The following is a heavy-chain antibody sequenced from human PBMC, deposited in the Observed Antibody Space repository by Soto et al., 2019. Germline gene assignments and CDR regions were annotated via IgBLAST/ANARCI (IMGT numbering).Heavy chain of an antibody. Sequence: QVQLQESGPGLVKVSETLSLTCIVSGGSISGYYWSWIRQPPGKGLEWIGYIYYSGSTNYNPSLKSRVTISVDTSKNQFSLRLRSVTAADTAVYYCARPTKGGAYDLWGQGTMVTVSS. CDR2: IYYSGST. J-gene: IGHJ3*01. CDR1: GGSISGYY. V-gene: IGHV4-59*08. CDR3: ARPTKGGAYDL.